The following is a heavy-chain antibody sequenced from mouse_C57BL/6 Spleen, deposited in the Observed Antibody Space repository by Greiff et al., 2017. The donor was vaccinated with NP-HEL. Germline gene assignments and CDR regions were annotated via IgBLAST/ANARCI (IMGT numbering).Heavy chain of an antibody. D-gene: IGHD2-1*01. V-gene: IGHV1-82*01. Sequence: QVQLQQSGPELVKPGASVKISCKASGYAFSSSWMNWVKQRPGKGLEWIGRIYPGDGDTNYNGKFKGKATLTADKSSSTAYMQLSSLTSEDSAVYFCARSDGNYGYWGQGTTLTVSS. CDR2: IYPGDGDT. J-gene: IGHJ2*01. CDR3: ARSDGNYGY. CDR1: GYAFSSSW.